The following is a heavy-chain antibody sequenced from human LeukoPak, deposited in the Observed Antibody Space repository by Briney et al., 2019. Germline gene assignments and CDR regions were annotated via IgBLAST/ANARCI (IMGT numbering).Heavy chain of an antibody. D-gene: IGHD5-24*01. Sequence: ASVKVSCKASGYTFTSYDINWVRQATGQGLEWMGWMNPNSGNTGYAQKFQGRVTMTRNTSISTAYMELSSLRSEDTAVYYCAGKTREGWLQRDDAFDIWGQGTMVTVSS. V-gene: IGHV1-8*01. J-gene: IGHJ3*02. CDR2: MNPNSGNT. CDR3: AGKTREGWLQRDDAFDI. CDR1: GYTFTSYD.